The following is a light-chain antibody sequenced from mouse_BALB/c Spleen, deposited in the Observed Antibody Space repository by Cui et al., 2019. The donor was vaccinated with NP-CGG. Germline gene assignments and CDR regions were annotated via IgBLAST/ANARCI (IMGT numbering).Light chain of an antibody. CDR2: GTN. V-gene: IGLV1*01. J-gene: IGLJ1*01. CDR3: ALWYSNHWV. CDR1: TGAVTNSNY. Sequence: QLVLPQESALTTSPGETVTLTCRSSTGAVTNSNYANWVQEKPDHLFTGIIGGTNNRAPGVPARFSGSLIGDKAALTITGAQTEDEAIYFCALWYSNHWVFGGGTKLTVL.